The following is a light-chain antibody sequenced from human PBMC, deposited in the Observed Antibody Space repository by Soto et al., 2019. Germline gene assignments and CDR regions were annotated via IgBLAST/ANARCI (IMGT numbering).Light chain of an antibody. CDR1: QGIYNY. V-gene: IGKV1-27*01. CDR2: AAS. Sequence: DIQMTQSPSSLSASVGDRVTITCRASQGIYNYLAWYQQKPGKAPKLLIYAASTLEAGVPSRFSGSGSGTDFTLTISSLQAEDVATYYCHKYNSALLTFGQGTRLEIK. J-gene: IGKJ5*01. CDR3: HKYNSALLT.